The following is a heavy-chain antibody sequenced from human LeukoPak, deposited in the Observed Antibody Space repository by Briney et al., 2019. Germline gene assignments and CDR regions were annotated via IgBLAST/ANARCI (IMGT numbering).Heavy chain of an antibody. J-gene: IGHJ4*02. V-gene: IGHV1-8*01. CDR2: VDPNSGNT. Sequence: ASVKVSCKASGYTFTSYDINWVRQATGQGLEWMGWVDPNSGNTGYAQNFQGRVTMTRDTSISTAYLELSSLRSGDTAVYYCARSDFDRLDSWGQGTLVTVSS. D-gene: IGHD3-9*01. CDR3: ARSDFDRLDS. CDR1: GYTFTSYD.